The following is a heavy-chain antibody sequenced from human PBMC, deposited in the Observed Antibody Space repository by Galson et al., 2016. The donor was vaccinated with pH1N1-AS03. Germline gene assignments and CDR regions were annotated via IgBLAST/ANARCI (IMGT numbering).Heavy chain of an antibody. Sequence: QSGAEVKKPGESLKISCKASGGTFSSYAFSWVRQAPGQGLEWMGGVIPIFGTTNYAQKFQGRVTITADKSTSTAYMELRSLRSDDTAVYYCARAVVPTTYYGMDVWGQGTTVTVSS. D-gene: IGHD4/OR15-4a*01. CDR1: GGTFSSYA. CDR2: VIPIFGTT. J-gene: IGHJ6*02. CDR3: ARAVVPTTYYGMDV. V-gene: IGHV1-69*06.